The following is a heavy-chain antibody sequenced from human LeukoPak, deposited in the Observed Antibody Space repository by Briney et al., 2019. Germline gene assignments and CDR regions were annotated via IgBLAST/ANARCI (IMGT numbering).Heavy chain of an antibody. D-gene: IGHD3-10*01. Sequence: GGSLRLSCAASGFTFSSYAMSWVRQAPGKGLEWVSATSGSGGSTYYADSVKGRFTISRDNSKNTLYLQMNSLRAEDTAVYYCAKCNYGSGSYYPTTFDYWGQGTLVTVSS. CDR1: GFTFSSYA. CDR2: TSGSGGST. CDR3: AKCNYGSGSYYPTTFDY. J-gene: IGHJ4*02. V-gene: IGHV3-23*01.